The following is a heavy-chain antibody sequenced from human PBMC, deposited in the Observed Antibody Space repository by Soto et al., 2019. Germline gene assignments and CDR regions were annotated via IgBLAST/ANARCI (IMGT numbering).Heavy chain of an antibody. Sequence: QVQLQESGPGLVKPSETLSLTCTVSGGSISSYYWSWIRQPPGKGLEWIGYIYYSGSTNYNPSLXSXVXIXXDTSKNQFSRKLSSVTAADTAVYYCARRYSSAFDIWGQGTMVTVSS. J-gene: IGHJ3*02. D-gene: IGHD6-13*01. CDR2: IYYSGST. CDR3: ARRYSSAFDI. CDR1: GGSISSYY. V-gene: IGHV4-59*08.